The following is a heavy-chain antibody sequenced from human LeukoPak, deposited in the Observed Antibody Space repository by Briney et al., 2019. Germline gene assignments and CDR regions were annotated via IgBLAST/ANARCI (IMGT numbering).Heavy chain of an antibody. CDR1: GFTFSSYG. CDR3: AKVTGSSSDFDY. V-gene: IGHV3-30*02. Sequence: PGGSLRLSCAASGFTFSSYGMHWVRQAPGKGLEWVAFIRYDGSNKYYADSVKGRFTISRDNSKNTLYLQMNSLRAEDTAVYYCAKVTGSSSDFDYWGQGTLVTVSS. D-gene: IGHD6-6*01. J-gene: IGHJ4*02. CDR2: IRYDGSNK.